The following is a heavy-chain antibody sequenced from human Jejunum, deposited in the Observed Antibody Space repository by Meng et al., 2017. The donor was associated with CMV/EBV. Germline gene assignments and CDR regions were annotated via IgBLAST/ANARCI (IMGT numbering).Heavy chain of an antibody. V-gene: IGHV3-7*01. CDR1: FTFSNYW. Sequence: FTFSNYWMTWVRHFPGKGLEWVANINFDGSVEYYVDSVRGRFTIARDNAQNSLYLQINNLRVEDTAVYYCARGDGSIHASRLLDYWGQGTQVTVSS. CDR2: INFDGSVE. CDR3: ARGDGSIHASRLLDY. J-gene: IGHJ4*02. D-gene: IGHD2-15*01.